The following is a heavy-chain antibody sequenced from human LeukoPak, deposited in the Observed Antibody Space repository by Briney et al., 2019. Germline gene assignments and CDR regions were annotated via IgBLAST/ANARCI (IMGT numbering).Heavy chain of an antibody. Sequence: GGSLRLSCAASGFTFSNAWMSWVRQAPGKGLEWVGRIKSKTDGGTTDYAAPVEGRFTISRDDSKNTLYLQMNSLKTEDTAVYYCTTALSSTYYDFWSGHIYFQHWGQGTLVTVSS. CDR2: IKSKTDGGTT. CDR3: TTALSSTYYDFWSGHIYFQH. V-gene: IGHV3-15*01. CDR1: GFTFSNAW. D-gene: IGHD3-3*01. J-gene: IGHJ1*01.